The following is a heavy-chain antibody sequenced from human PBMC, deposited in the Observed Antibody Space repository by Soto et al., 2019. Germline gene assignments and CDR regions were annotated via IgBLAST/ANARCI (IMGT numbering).Heavy chain of an antibody. J-gene: IGHJ4*02. CDR2: IYWDDDK. CDR3: AHRTALYDSSGLAFDY. V-gene: IGHV2-5*02. Sequence: QITLKESGPTLVKPTQTLTLTCSFSGFSLSTTGVGVGWIRQPPGKALEWLGLIYWDDDKRYSPSLKSRLIITRDTSENQVVLTMTIMDPADTATYYCAHRTALYDSSGLAFDYWGQGTLVTVSS. D-gene: IGHD3-22*01. CDR1: GFSLSTTGVG.